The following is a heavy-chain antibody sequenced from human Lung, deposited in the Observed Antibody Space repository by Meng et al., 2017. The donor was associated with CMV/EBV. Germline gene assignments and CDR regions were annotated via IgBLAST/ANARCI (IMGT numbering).Heavy chain of an antibody. D-gene: IGHD4-23*01. CDR3: ARPGSYGGTPYYFDY. V-gene: IGHV3-30-3*01. J-gene: IGHJ4*02. CDR1: GFTFSSYA. Sequence: SCAASGFTFSSYAMHWVRQAPGKGLEWVAVISYDGSNKYYADSVKGRFTISRVNSKNTLYLQMNSLRAEDTAVYYCARPGSYGGTPYYFDYWGQGXLVTVSS. CDR2: ISYDGSNK.